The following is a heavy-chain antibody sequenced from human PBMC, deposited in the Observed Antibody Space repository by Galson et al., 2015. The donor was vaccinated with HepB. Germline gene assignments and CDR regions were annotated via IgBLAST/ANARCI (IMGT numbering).Heavy chain of an antibody. V-gene: IGHV3-23*01. CDR1: GFTYSNYA. Sequence: PLRHSCAAPGFTYSNYAMSWVRQAQGKGLEWVSAISGSGGDTYYAASVKGRFTISRDNSKNTLYLQMNSLRAEDTAVYSCAKDHAGTGARPGSGADFDYWVQGTLVTVSS. J-gene: IGHJ4*02. D-gene: IGHD6-6*01. CDR3: AKDHAGTGARPGSGADFDY. CDR2: ISGSGGDT.